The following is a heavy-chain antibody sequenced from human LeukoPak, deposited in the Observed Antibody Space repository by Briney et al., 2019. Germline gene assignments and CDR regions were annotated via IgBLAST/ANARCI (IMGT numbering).Heavy chain of an antibody. Sequence: SETLSLTCTVSGGSISNYYWSWIRQPAGKGLEWIGRIYTSGSTNYNPSLESRVTMSVDTSKKQFSLILSSVTAADTAVYYCARDRCNSTNCSARVAFDIWGQGTMVTASS. J-gene: IGHJ3*02. CDR1: GGSISNYY. CDR2: IYTSGST. V-gene: IGHV4-4*07. CDR3: ARDRCNSTNCSARVAFDI. D-gene: IGHD2-2*01.